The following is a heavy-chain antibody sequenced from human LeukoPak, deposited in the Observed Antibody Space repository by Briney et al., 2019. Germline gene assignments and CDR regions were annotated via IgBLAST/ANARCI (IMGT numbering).Heavy chain of an antibody. CDR3: ASHYGDYSFDY. J-gene: IGHJ4*02. Sequence: PGGSLRLSCAASGFTLSSYEMIWVRQAPGKGLEWISYISSSGSTIYCADSVKGRFTISRDNAKNLLNLQMNSLRAEDTAVYYCASHYGDYSFDYWGQGTLVTVSS. CDR2: ISSSGSTI. CDR1: GFTLSSYE. D-gene: IGHD4-17*01. V-gene: IGHV3-48*03.